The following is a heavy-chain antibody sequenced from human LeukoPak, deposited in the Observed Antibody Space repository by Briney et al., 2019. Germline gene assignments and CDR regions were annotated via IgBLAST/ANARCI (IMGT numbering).Heavy chain of an antibody. CDR1: GFTFSSYS. CDR2: ISSSSSYI. Sequence: PGGSLRLSCAASGFTFSSYSMNWVRQAPGKGLEWVSSISSSSSYIYYADSVKGRFTISRDNAKNSLYLQMNSLRAEDTAVYYCARGRNDYGSGSYYQIYPFDYWGQGTLVTVSS. J-gene: IGHJ4*02. V-gene: IGHV3-21*01. D-gene: IGHD3-10*01. CDR3: ARGRNDYGSGSYYQIYPFDY.